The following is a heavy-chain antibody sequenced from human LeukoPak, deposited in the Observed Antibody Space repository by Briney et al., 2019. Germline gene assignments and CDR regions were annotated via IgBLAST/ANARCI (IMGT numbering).Heavy chain of an antibody. J-gene: IGHJ4*02. CDR3: ARGSGWYYFDY. Sequence: GGSLRLSCAASGFTFDDYGMSWVRQAPGKGLEWVSGINWNGGSTGYADSVKGRFTISRDNAKNSLYLQMNSLRAEDMALYYCARGSGWYYFDYWGQGTLVTVSS. CDR1: GFTFDDYG. V-gene: IGHV3-20*04. CDR2: INWNGGST. D-gene: IGHD6-19*01.